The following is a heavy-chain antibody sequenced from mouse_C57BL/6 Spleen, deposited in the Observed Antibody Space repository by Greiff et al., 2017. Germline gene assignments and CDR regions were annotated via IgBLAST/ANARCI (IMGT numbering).Heavy chain of an antibody. CDR1: GYTFTSYW. V-gene: IGHV1-74*01. CDR2: IHPSDGDT. Sequence: QVQLQQPGAELVKPGASVKVSCKASGYTFTSYWMHWVKQRPGQGLEWIGRIHPSDGDTNYNQKFKGKATLTVDKSSRTAYMQLSSLTSEDSAVYYCAISSFDYWGQGTTLTVSS. CDR3: AISSFDY. J-gene: IGHJ2*01.